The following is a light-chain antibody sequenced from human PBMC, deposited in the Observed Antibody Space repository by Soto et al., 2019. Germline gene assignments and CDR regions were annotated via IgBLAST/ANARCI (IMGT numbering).Light chain of an antibody. CDR3: SSYGGSSNLV. CDR1: SSDVGGYNY. Sequence: QSVLTQHPSASGSPGQSVTISCTGTSSDVGGYNYVSWYQQHPGKAPKLMIYEVNKRPSGVPDRFSGSKSGNTASLTVSGLQAEDEADYYCSSYGGSSNLVFGGGTKVTVL. CDR2: EVN. J-gene: IGLJ2*01. V-gene: IGLV2-8*01.